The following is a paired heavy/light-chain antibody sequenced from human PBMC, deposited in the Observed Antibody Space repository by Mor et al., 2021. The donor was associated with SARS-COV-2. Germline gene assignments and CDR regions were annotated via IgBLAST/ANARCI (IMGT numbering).Heavy chain of an antibody. J-gene: IGHJ4*02. CDR2: IINDGGTT. CDR1: GFNFNSYW. CDR3: VTGRGFTTSSSPLDF. D-gene: IGHD1-26*01. V-gene: IGHV3-74*01. Sequence: EVHLVESGGDSVKSGGSLRLSCTASGFNFNSYWMHWVRQVPGKGLEWVSRIINDGGTTTYADSVKGRFTISSDSDRNMLFLQMNNLTVEDTAIYYCVTGRGFTTSSSPLDFWGRGTLVTVSS.
Light chain of an antibody. Sequence: SYVLIQPPSVSLAPGQTATITCGGKNIGTTSVHWYQQRPGQAPVLVVYNDYDRPSGIPDRFSGSNSGNTATLTISRVEAGDEADYYCQVWDASRDHVIFGGGTKLTVL. CDR1: NIGTTS. CDR3: QVWDASRDHVI. J-gene: IGLJ2*01. V-gene: IGLV3-21*02. CDR2: NDY.